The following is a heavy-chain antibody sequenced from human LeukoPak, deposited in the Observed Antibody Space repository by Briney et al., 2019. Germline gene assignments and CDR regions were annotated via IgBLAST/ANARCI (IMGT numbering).Heavy chain of an antibody. CDR3: AKAGSNSWGNFDV. V-gene: IGHV3-30*02. CDR1: GFIFRSYG. CDR2: IRDDGSTK. D-gene: IGHD6-13*01. J-gene: IGHJ3*01. Sequence: GGSLRLSCAASGFIFRSYGIHWVRQAPGKGLEWVAFIRDDGSTKYYADSVKGRFTISRDNSKSTLYLQMNSPRVEDTAIYYCAKAGSNSWGNFDVWGQGTMVTVSS.